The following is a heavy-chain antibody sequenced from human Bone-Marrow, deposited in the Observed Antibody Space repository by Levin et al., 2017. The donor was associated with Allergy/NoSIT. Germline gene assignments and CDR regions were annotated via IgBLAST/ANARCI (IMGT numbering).Heavy chain of an antibody. CDR1: GFTFGSSW. J-gene: IGHJ4*02. Sequence: ASVKVSCVASGFTFGSSWMSWVRQSPGRGLEWVANIKPDGGVQNYVDSVKGRFTISRDNAKYSLYLQMDTLRAEDTAIYFCVWEDQWPRGYWGQGTLVTVSS. CDR3: VWEDQWPRGY. D-gene: IGHD6-19*01. V-gene: IGHV3-7*03. CDR2: IKPDGGVQ.